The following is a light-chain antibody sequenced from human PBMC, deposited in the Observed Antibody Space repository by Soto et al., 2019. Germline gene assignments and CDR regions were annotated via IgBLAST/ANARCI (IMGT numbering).Light chain of an antibody. CDR3: SSFTSSNTVV. CDR2: DVS. Sequence: QSVLTQPASVSGSPGQSITISCTGTRSDIGSYNYVSWYQQHPGKAPKLMIYDVSNRPSGISNRFSGSKSGNTASLTISGLQAEDEADYYCSSFTSSNTVVFGGGTQLTVL. V-gene: IGLV2-14*03. J-gene: IGLJ3*02. CDR1: RSDIGSYNY.